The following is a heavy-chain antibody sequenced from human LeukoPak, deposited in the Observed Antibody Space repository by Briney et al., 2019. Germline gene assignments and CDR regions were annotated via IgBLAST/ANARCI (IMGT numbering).Heavy chain of an antibody. CDR3: AREYYGSGSYYDGYYLDY. CDR2: MNPNSGNT. Sequence: ASVKVSCKASGYTFTSYDINWVRQATGQGLEWMGWMNPNSGNTGYAQKFQGRVTMTRNTSISTAYMELSSLRSEDTAVYYCAREYYGSGSYYDGYYLDYWGQGTLVTVSS. J-gene: IGHJ4*02. D-gene: IGHD3-10*01. V-gene: IGHV1-8*01. CDR1: GYTFTSYD.